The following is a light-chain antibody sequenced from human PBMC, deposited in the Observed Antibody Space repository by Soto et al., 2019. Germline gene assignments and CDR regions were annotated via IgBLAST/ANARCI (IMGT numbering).Light chain of an antibody. J-gene: IGLJ3*02. CDR1: SSNIESNY. V-gene: IGLV1-47*01. CDR3: AAWDDSRYWV. CDR2: RNN. Sequence: QSVLTQPPSASGTPGQRVTISCSGSSSNIESNYVYWYQQLPGTAPKLLIYRNNQRPSGVPDRFSGSKSDTSASLAISGLRSEDEADYYCAAWDDSRYWVFGGGTKLTVL.